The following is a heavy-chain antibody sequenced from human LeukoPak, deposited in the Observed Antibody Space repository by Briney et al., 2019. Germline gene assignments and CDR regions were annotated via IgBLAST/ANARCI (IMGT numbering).Heavy chain of an antibody. J-gene: IGHJ6*02. CDR2: ISSSSNNI. CDR3: ARGGGLDV. Sequence: GGSLRLSCAASGFTFSDYYMTWIRQAPGKGLEWVSYISSSSNNIHYANSVRGRFTISRDNAKNSLYLQMSNLRAEDTAVYFCARGGGLDVWGQGATVTVSS. V-gene: IGHV3-11*03. D-gene: IGHD3-16*01. CDR1: GFTFSDYY.